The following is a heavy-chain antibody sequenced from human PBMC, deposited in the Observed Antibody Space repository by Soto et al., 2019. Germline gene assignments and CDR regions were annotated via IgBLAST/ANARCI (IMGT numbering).Heavy chain of an antibody. CDR3: ARGSGSPVAIDY. CDR2: IWYDGSNK. Sequence: QVQLVESGGGVVQPGTSLRLSCAASGFTFSSYGMHWVRQAPGKGLEWVALIWYDGSNKYYADSVKGRFTISRDSSKNTVFLQMNSLRAEDTAVYYCARGSGSPVAIDYWGQGTLVTVSS. V-gene: IGHV3-33*01. D-gene: IGHD3-10*01. CDR1: GFTFSSYG. J-gene: IGHJ4*02.